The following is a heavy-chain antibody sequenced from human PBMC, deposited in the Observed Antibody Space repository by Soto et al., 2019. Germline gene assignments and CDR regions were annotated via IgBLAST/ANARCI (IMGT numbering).Heavy chain of an antibody. CDR2: ISSSGSTI. CDR1: GFTFSDYY. J-gene: IGHJ3*02. V-gene: IGHV3-11*01. D-gene: IGHD2-15*01. CDR3: ARQRQYCRGGSCDTLDAFDI. Sequence: QVQLVESGGGLVKPGGSLRLSCAASGFTFSDYYMSWIRQAPGKGLEWVSYISSSGSTIYYADSVKGRFTISRDNAKNSLYLQMNSLRAEDTDVYYCARQRQYCRGGSCDTLDAFDIWGQGTMVTVSS.